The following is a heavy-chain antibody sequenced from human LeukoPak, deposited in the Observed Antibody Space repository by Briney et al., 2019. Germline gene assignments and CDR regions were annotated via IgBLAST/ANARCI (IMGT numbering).Heavy chain of an antibody. D-gene: IGHD3-22*01. CDR2: IYHSGST. Sequence: SETLSLTCGVSGYSISSGYYWGWIRQPPGKGLEWIGSIYHSGSTYYNPSPKSRVTISVDTSKNQFSLKMNSVTAADTAVYYCAREDYDSSGYYRPYWGQGTLVTVAS. CDR1: GYSISSGYY. J-gene: IGHJ4*02. CDR3: AREDYDSSGYYRPY. V-gene: IGHV4-38-2*02.